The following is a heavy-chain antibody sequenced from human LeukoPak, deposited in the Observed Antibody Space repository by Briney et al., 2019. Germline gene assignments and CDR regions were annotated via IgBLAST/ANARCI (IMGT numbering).Heavy chain of an antibody. CDR2: IYYSGST. CDR3: ARDSEDMVATIRALDY. Sequence: KPSETLSLTCTVSGYSISSGYYWGWIRQPPGKGLEWIASIYYSGSTYYNPSLKSRVTISVDTSKNQFSLKLSSVTAADTAVYYCARDSEDMVATIRALDYWGQGTLVTVSS. V-gene: IGHV4-38-2*02. CDR1: GYSISSGYY. J-gene: IGHJ4*02. D-gene: IGHD5-12*01.